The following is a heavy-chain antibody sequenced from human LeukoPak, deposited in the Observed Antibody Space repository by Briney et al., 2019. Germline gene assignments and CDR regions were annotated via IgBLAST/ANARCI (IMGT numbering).Heavy chain of an antibody. CDR1: GVSISSYY. V-gene: IGHV4-59*08. CDR3: ASHYGSGRSGFDY. Sequence: SETLSLTCTVSGVSISSYYWSWIRQPPGKGLEWIGYIYYSGSTNYNPSLKSRVTISVDTSKNQFSLKLSSVTAADTAVYYCASHYGSGRSGFDYWGQGTQVTVSS. CDR2: IYYSGST. J-gene: IGHJ4*02. D-gene: IGHD3-10*01.